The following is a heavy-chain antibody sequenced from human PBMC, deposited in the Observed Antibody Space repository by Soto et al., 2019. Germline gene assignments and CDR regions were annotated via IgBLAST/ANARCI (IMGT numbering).Heavy chain of an antibody. D-gene: IGHD5-18*01. CDR3: ARKDSFGDYYYYGMDV. J-gene: IGHJ6*02. CDR2: IDPSDSYT. V-gene: IGHV5-10-1*01. CDR1: GYSFTSYW. Sequence: PGESLKFSCKGSGYSFTSYWISWVRQMPGKGLEWMGRIDPSDSYTNYSPSFQGHVTISADKSISTAYLQWSSLKASDTAMYYCARKDSFGDYYYYGMDVWGQGTTVTVSS.